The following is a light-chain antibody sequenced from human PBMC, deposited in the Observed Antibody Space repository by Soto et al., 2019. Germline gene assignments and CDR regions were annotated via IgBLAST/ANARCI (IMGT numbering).Light chain of an antibody. CDR1: SSDVGAYIY. J-gene: IGLJ2*01. CDR2: DVS. CDR3: GLYTTSNTMV. V-gene: IGLV2-14*03. Sequence: QSALTQPASVSGSPGQSITISCTGTSSDVGAYIYVSWYLQHPGKAPKLIIYDVSDRPSGVSDRFSGSKSGNTASLTISGLQAEDEADYYCGLYTTSNTMVFGGGTKLTVL.